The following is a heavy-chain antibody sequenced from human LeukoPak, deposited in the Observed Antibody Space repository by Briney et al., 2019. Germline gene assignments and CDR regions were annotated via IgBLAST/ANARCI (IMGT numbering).Heavy chain of an antibody. CDR1: GYTFTSYG. CDR2: ISAYNGNT. J-gene: IGHJ4*02. D-gene: IGHD6-19*01. CDR3: ARDRKVAGTLYYFDY. V-gene: IGHV1-18*01. Sequence: ASVKVSCKASGYTFTSYGISWVRQAPGQGLEWMGWISAYNGNTNYAQKLQGRVTMTTDTSTSTAYMELRSLRSDDTAAYYCARDRKVAGTLYYFDYWGQGTLVTVSS.